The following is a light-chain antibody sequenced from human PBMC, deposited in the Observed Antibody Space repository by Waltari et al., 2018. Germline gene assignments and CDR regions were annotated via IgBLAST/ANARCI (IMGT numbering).Light chain of an antibody. V-gene: IGLV3-21*02. CDR3: QVWDSSSDHWL. J-gene: IGLJ3*02. Sequence: SYVLTQPPSVSVAPGQTDTITCGGDNIGSKSVHWYQKKPGQAPVLVIFDDSDRPSGIPERLSGSNSDNTATLSINRVEAGDEADYYCQVWDSSSDHWLFGGGTELTVL. CDR2: DDS. CDR1: NIGSKS.